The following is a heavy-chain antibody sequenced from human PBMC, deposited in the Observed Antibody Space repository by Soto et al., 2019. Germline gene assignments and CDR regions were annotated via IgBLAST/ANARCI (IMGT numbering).Heavy chain of an antibody. CDR3: AGPYYYYYGMDV. J-gene: IGHJ6*02. CDR1: ARTFSSYA. V-gene: IGHV1-69*13. Sequence: SVKVSCKASARTFSSYAISWVRQAPGQGLEWMGGIIPIFGTANYAQKFQGRVTITADESTSTAYMELSSLRSEDTAVYYCAGPYYYYYGMDVWGQGTTVTVSS. CDR2: IIPIFGTA.